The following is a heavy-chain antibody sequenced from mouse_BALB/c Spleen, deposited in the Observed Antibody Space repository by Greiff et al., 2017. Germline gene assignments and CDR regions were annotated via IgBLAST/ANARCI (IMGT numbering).Heavy chain of an antibody. Sequence: QVQLQQPGAELVRPGASVKLSCKASGYTFTSYWINWVKQRPGQGLEWIGNIYPSDSYTNYNQKFKDKATLTVDKSSSTAYMQLSSPTSEDSAVYYCTRGYYYGSSDYFDYWGQGTTLTVSS. CDR3: TRGYYYGSSDYFDY. CDR1: GYTFTSYW. V-gene: IGHV1-69*02. J-gene: IGHJ2*01. CDR2: IYPSDSYT. D-gene: IGHD1-1*01.